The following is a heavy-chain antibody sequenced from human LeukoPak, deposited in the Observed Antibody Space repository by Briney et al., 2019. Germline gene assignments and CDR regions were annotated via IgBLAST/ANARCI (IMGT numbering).Heavy chain of an antibody. CDR2: ISGSGGST. CDR1: GFTFSSYA. J-gene: IGHJ4*02. CDR3: AKSTSGWSFDS. V-gene: IGHV3-23*01. Sequence: GGSLRLSCTASGFTFSSYAMSWVRQAPGEGLEWVSGISGSGGSTYYADSVKGRFTTSRDNSKNTLYVQMNSLRAEDTAVYYCAKSTSGWSFDSWGQGTPVSVSS. D-gene: IGHD6-19*01.